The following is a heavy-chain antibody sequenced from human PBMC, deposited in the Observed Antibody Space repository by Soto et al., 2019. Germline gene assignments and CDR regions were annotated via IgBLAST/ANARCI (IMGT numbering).Heavy chain of an antibody. CDR3: ARDWGRAAAGGDYYYGMDV. Sequence: QVQLVQSGAEVKKPGASVKVSCKASGYTFTSYAMYWVRQAPGQRLEWMGWINAGNGNTKYSQKFQGRVTITRDPSASTVDMQLSSLRSEDTAVYYCARDWGRAAAGGDYYYGMDVWGQGTTVTVSS. D-gene: IGHD6-13*01. V-gene: IGHV1-3*01. CDR2: INAGNGNT. J-gene: IGHJ6*02. CDR1: GYTFTSYA.